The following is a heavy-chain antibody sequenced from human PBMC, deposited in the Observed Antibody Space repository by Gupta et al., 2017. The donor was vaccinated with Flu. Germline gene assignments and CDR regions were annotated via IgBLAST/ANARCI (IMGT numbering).Heavy chain of an antibody. CDR3: AREQWEVVPAAIWDY. CDR2: ISSSSSYI. J-gene: IGHJ4*02. V-gene: IGHV3-21*01. CDR1: GFTFSSYS. D-gene: IGHD2-2*02. Sequence: EVQLVESGGGLVKPGGSLRLSCAASGFTFSSYSMNWVRQAPGKGLEWVSSISSSSSYIYYADSVKGRFTISRDNAKNSLYLQMNSLRAEDTAVYYCAREQWEVVPAAIWDYWGQGTLVTVSS.